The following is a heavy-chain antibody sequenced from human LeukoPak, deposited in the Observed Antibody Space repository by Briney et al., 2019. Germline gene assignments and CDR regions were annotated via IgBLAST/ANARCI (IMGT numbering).Heavy chain of an antibody. V-gene: IGHV3-66*01. CDR2: NYSGGST. J-gene: IGHJ3*01. Sequence: PGGSLRLSCAASVFPLFIVYMSWVPQAPGGGREGVSVNYSGGSTYYADSVKGRFTIPRENSKTTLYLQMNSPRAEGTAWFYWGRGYKDFWSGRRTLWGQGTMVTVSS. D-gene: IGHD3-3*02. CDR1: VFPLFIVY. CDR3: GRGYKDFWSGRRTL.